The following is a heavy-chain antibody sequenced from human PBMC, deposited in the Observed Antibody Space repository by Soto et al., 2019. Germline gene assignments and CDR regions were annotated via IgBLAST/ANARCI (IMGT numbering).Heavy chain of an antibody. Sequence: EVQLVESGGGLVKPGSSLRLSCVASGFTFQNAWMNWVRQSPGKGLEWVGRIKKITEGGTTNYTAPVKGRFTISRDDSRSTVVLQMNSLKFEDTAVYYCATEFFGVATTVTSDNCWGQGTLVTVSS. D-gene: IGHD2-21*02. CDR3: ATEFFGVATTVTSDNC. CDR1: GFTFQNAW. J-gene: IGHJ4*02. CDR2: IKKITEGGTT. V-gene: IGHV3-15*01.